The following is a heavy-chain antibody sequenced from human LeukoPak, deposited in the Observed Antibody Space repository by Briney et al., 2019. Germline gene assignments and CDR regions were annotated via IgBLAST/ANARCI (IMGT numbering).Heavy chain of an antibody. V-gene: IGHV4-4*07. CDR3: ARAVLNYYDSSGYHWFDP. J-gene: IGHJ5*02. CDR2: IYTSGST. Sequence: PSETLSLTCTVSGGSISSYYWSWIRQPAGKGLEWIGRIYTSGSTNYNPSLKSRVTMSVDTSKSQFSLKLSSVTAADTAVYYCARAVLNYYDSSGYHWFDPWGQGTLVTVSS. CDR1: GGSISSYY. D-gene: IGHD3-22*01.